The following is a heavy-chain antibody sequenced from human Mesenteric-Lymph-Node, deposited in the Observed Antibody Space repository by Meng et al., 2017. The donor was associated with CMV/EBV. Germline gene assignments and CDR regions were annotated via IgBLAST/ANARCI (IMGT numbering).Heavy chain of an antibody. CDR2: ISGSGSDK. V-gene: IGHV3-23*01. CDR3: AKDQRTIAQFDY. Sequence: LSLTCAASGFTVSSNYMTWVRRAPGKGLEWVSGISGSGSDKYYADSVKGRFTISRDNSKNTLYLQMNSLRAEDTAVYYCAKDQRTIAQFDYWGQGTLVTVSS. CDR1: GFTVSSNY. D-gene: IGHD1-14*01. J-gene: IGHJ4*02.